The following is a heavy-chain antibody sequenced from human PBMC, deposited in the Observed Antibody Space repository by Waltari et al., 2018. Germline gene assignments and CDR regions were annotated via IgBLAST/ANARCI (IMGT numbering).Heavy chain of an antibody. J-gene: IGHJ4*02. CDR1: GVSLSTYW. D-gene: IGHD6-19*01. CDR2: IKQDGSEK. Sequence: EVELVESGGDLVQPGGSLGIPCAASGVSLSTYWMSWVLQAPGKGLEWVANIKQDGSEKYYVDSVKGRFAISRDNPKNSLYLQMNSLSAEDTAVYYCAGGSGWLIDYWGQGTLVTVSS. V-gene: IGHV3-7*01. CDR3: AGGSGWLIDY.